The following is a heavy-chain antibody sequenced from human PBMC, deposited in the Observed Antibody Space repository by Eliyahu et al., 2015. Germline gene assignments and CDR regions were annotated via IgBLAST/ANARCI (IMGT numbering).Heavy chain of an antibody. CDR3: AKDGYSSGWFLYFDY. CDR1: GFXFXSYA. J-gene: IGHJ4*02. V-gene: IGHV3-23*01. Sequence: EVQLLESGGGLVQPGGSLRLSCAASGFXFXSYAMSWVRQGPGEGLEWVSAISGSGGSTYYADSVKGRFTISRDNSKNTLYLQMNSLRAEDTAVYYCAKDGYSSGWFLYFDYWGQGTLVTVSS. D-gene: IGHD6-19*01. CDR2: ISGSGGST.